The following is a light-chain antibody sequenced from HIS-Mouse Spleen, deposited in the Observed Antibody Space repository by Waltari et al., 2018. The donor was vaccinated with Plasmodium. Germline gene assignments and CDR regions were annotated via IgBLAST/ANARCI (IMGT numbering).Light chain of an antibody. Sequence: QSALTQPRSVSGSPGQSVPISCPVTSSAVGGYNYVSWYQQHPGKAPKLMIYDVSKRPSGVPDRFSGSKSGNTASLTISGLQAEDEADYYCCSYAGSYTLVFGGGTKLTVL. CDR3: CSYAGSYTLV. J-gene: IGLJ2*01. CDR2: DVS. CDR1: SSAVGGYNY. V-gene: IGLV2-11*01.